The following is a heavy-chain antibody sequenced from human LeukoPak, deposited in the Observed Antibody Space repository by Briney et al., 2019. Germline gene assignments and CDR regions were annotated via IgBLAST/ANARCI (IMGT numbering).Heavy chain of an antibody. J-gene: IGHJ5*02. CDR2: INPDSGGT. D-gene: IGHD2-2*01. Sequence: ASVKVSCKTPGYTFSDYYLHWVRQAPGQGLEWVGWINPDSGGTNYAQNFRGRVTMTRDASITTAYMDLSSLISDDTAVYYCARAAGTPSSTSFNRFDPWGQGTLVTVS. V-gene: IGHV1-2*02. CDR3: ARAAGTPSSTSFNRFDP. CDR1: GYTFSDYY.